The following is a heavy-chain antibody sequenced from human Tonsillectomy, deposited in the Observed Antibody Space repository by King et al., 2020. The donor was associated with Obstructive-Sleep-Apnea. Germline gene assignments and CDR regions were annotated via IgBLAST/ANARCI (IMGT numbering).Heavy chain of an antibody. CDR1: GFTFSSYS. J-gene: IGHJ4*02. V-gene: IGHV3-21*01. CDR2: ISSSSSYI. D-gene: IGHD5-12*01. CDR3: WRGQHVDIVATSVDY. Sequence: VQLVESGGGLVKPGGSLRLSCAASGFTFSSYSMNWVRQAPGKGLEWVSSISSSSSYIYYADSVKGRFTISRDNAKNSLYLQMNSLRAEDTAVYYCWRGQHVDIVATSVDYWGQGTLVTVSS.